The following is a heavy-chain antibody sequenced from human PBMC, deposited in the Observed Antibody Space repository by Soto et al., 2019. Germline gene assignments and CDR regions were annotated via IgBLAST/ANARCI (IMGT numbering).Heavy chain of an antibody. CDR2: ISGSGDST. CDR3: AKYASGTTWLNY. Sequence: GGSLRLSCAASGFTFSAYAMSWVRQAPGKGLEWVSTISGSGDSTYYADSVKDRFTISRDNSKNTLYMQMNSLRAEDTAVYYCAKYASGTTWLNYWGQGTLVNVSS. D-gene: IGHD1-1*01. J-gene: IGHJ4*02. CDR1: GFTFSAYA. V-gene: IGHV3-23*01.